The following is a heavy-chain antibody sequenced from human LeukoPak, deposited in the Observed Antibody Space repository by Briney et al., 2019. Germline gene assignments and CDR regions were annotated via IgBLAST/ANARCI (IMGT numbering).Heavy chain of an antibody. D-gene: IGHD3-16*01. Sequence: GGSLRLSCAASGFTFSSYGMHWVRQAPGKGLEWVAVISYDGSNKYYADSVKGRFTISRDNSKNTLYLQMNSLRGEDTAVYYCAKGMREGGNWFDPWGQGTPVTVSS. CDR2: ISYDGSNK. CDR3: AKGMREGGNWFDP. CDR1: GFTFSSYG. V-gene: IGHV3-30*18. J-gene: IGHJ5*02.